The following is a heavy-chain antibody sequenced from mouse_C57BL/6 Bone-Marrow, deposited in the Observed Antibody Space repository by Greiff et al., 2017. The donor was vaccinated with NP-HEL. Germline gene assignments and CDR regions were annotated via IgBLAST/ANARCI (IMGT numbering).Heavy chain of an antibody. Sequence: QVQLQQPGAELVKPGASVKLSCKASGYTFTSYWMHWVKQRPGQGLEWIGMIHPNSGSTNYNEKFKSKATLTVDKSSSTAYMQLSSLTSEDSAVYYCARVVYYDYDGYWGQGTTLTVSS. J-gene: IGHJ2*01. CDR2: IHPNSGST. CDR3: ARVVYYDYDGY. V-gene: IGHV1-64*01. D-gene: IGHD2-4*01. CDR1: GYTFTSYW.